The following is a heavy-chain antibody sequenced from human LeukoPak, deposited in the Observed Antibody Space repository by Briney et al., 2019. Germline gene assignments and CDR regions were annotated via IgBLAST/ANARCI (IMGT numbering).Heavy chain of an antibody. J-gene: IGHJ4*02. CDR3: ARDYPTWTPYYFDY. CDR1: GFTFSDYY. CDR2: ISSSSSYT. V-gene: IGHV3-11*06. Sequence: GGSLRLSCAASGFTFSDYYMSWIRQAPGKGLEWVSYISSSSSYTNYADSVKGRFTISRGNAKNSLYLQMNSLRAEDTAVYYCARDYPTWTPYYFDYWGQGTLVTVSS. D-gene: IGHD3/OR15-3a*01.